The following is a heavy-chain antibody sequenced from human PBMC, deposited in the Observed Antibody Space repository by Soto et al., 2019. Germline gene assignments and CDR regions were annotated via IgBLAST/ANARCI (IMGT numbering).Heavy chain of an antibody. D-gene: IGHD5-18*01. CDR1: GYTFTSYY. CDR3: ARDVVMIGYSYGESPGDY. J-gene: IGHJ4*02. CDR2: INPSGGST. V-gene: IGHV1-46*01. Sequence: QVQLVQSGAEVKKPGASVKVSCKASGYTFTSYYMHWVRQAPGQGLEWMGIINPSGGSTSYAQKFQGRVTMTRDTSTSTVYMELSSLRSEDTAVYYCARDVVMIGYSYGESPGDYWGQGTLVTVSS.